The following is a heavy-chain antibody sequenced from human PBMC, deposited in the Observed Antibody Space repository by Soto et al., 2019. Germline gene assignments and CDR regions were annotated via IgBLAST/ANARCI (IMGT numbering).Heavy chain of an antibody. D-gene: IGHD4-4*01. CDR1: GGSFSGYY. CDR3: ARGGLQKYYYYYYGMDV. V-gene: IGHV4-34*01. Sequence: QVQLQQWGAGLLKPSETLSLTCAVYGGSFSGYYWSWIRQPPGKGLEWIGEINHSGSTNYNPSLKSRVTISVDTSKNQSSLKLSSVTAADTAVYYCARGGLQKYYYYYYGMDVWGQGTTVTVSS. J-gene: IGHJ6*02. CDR2: INHSGST.